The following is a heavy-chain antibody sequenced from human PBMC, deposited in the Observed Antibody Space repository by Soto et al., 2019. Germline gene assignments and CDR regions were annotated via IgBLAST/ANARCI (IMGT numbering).Heavy chain of an antibody. CDR2: IYYSGST. CDR3: ARIVVVTAIQHYYFDY. V-gene: IGHV4-31*03. CDR1: GGSISSGGYY. Sequence: QVQLQESGPGLVKPSQTLSLTCTVSGGSISSGGYYWSWIRQHPGKGLEWIGYIYYSGSTYYNPSLQSRVTISVDASKNQFSLKLSSVTAADTAMYYCARIVVVTAIQHYYFDYWGQGTLVTVSS. D-gene: IGHD2-21*02. J-gene: IGHJ4*02.